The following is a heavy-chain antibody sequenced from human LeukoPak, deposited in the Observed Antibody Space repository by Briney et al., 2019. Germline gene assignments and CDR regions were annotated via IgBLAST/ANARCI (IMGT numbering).Heavy chain of an antibody. CDR3: AKDNSVDGYNDYFDY. D-gene: IGHD5-24*01. V-gene: IGHV3-30*02. J-gene: IGHJ4*02. Sequence: GGSLRLSCAASGFTFSSYGMHWVRQAPGKGLEWVAFIRYDGSNKYYADSVKGRFTISRDNSKNTLYLQMNSLRAEDTAVYYCAKDNSVDGYNDYFDYWGQGTLVTVSS. CDR1: GFTFSSYG. CDR2: IRYDGSNK.